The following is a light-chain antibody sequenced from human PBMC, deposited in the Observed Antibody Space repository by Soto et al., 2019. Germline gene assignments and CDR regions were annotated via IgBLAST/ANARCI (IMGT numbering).Light chain of an antibody. CDR3: QQYYSAPPLT. CDR1: QSVLYSSDNKNY. Sequence: DIVMTQSPDSLAVSLGERATINCKSSQSVLYSSDNKNYLAWFQQKPGQPPKLLIYWASTRESGVPDRFSGTGSETDFTLTISSLQAEDVAVYYCQQYYSAPPLTFGGGTKVEFK. J-gene: IGKJ4*01. V-gene: IGKV4-1*01. CDR2: WAS.